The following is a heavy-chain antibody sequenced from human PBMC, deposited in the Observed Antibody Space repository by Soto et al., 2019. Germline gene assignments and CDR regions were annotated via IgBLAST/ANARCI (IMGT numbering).Heavy chain of an antibody. CDR3: TRRPYRSTSGGIDY. V-gene: IGHV4-4*02. Sequence: PSETLSLTCAVFGASIPSDHWWTWIRQPPGKGLEWIAEVRHTGSTEYSPSLRSRVTISVDKSKNQISLKVSSVTAADTAVYYCTRRPYRSTSGGIDYWGQGTLVTVSS. CDR2: VRHTGST. D-gene: IGHD2-15*01. CDR1: GASIPSDHW. J-gene: IGHJ4*02.